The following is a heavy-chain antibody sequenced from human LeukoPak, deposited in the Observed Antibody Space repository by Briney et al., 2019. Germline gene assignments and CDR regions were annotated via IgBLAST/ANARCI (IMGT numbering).Heavy chain of an antibody. CDR3: ARENGYRYDY. D-gene: IGHD5-18*01. CDR1: GFIFSDYY. V-gene: IGHV3-11*01. J-gene: IGHJ4*02. CDR2: ISSSGSTM. Sequence: GGSLRLSCAASGFIFSDYYMSWIRQAPGKGLEWVSYISSSGSTMYYTDSVKGRFTISRDNAKDSLYLQMNSLRAEDTALYYCARENGYRYDYWGQGTLVTVSS.